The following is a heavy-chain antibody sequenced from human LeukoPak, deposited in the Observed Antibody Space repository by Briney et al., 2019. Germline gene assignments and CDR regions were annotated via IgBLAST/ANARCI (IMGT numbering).Heavy chain of an antibody. CDR2: IYYSGST. CDR1: GGSISSDDYY. Sequence: SETLSLTCTVSGGSISSDDYYWSWIRRHPGKGLEWIGYIYYSGSTYYNPSLKSRLTISVDPSKKQFSLRLSSVTAADTAVYYCAREGVERSYGMDVWGQGTTVTVSS. CDR3: AREGVERSYGMDV. V-gene: IGHV4-31*03. D-gene: IGHD3-10*01. J-gene: IGHJ6*02.